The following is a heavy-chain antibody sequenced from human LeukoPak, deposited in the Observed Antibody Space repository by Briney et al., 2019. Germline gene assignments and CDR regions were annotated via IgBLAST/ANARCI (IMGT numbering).Heavy chain of an antibody. J-gene: IGHJ4*02. D-gene: IGHD3-22*01. CDR2: IRYDGSNK. CDR1: GFTFSSYG. Sequence: PGGSLRLSCAASGFTFSSYGMHWVRQAPGKGLEWVAFIRYDGSNKYYADSVKGRFTISRDNSKNTLYLQMNGLRAEDTAIYYCARDKNYYDSSGRRKVTDYWGQGTLVTVSS. V-gene: IGHV3-30*02. CDR3: ARDKNYYDSSGRRKVTDY.